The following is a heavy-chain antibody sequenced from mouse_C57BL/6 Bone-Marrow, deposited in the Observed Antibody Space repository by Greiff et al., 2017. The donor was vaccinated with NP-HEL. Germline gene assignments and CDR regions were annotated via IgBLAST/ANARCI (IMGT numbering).Heavy chain of an antibody. Sequence: VQLQQSGPELVKPGASVKISCKASGYAFSSSWMNWVKQRPGKGLEWIGRIYPGDGDTNYNGKFKGKATLTADKSSSTAYMQLSSLTSEDSAVYFCARSRWDYFDYWGQGTTLTVSS. CDR1: GYAFSSSW. V-gene: IGHV1-82*01. CDR2: IYPGDGDT. J-gene: IGHJ2*01. D-gene: IGHD4-1*01. CDR3: ARSRWDYFDY.